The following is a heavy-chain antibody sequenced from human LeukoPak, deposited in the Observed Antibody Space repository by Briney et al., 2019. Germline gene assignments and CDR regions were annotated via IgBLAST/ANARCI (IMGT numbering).Heavy chain of an antibody. J-gene: IGHJ3*02. CDR3: ARQAGGAFDI. V-gene: IGHV4-59*01. CDR2: IYYSGST. Sequence: SETLSLTCTVSGGSISSNYWSWIRQPPGKGLEWIGYIYYSGSTDYNPSLKGRVTISVDTSKNQFSLKLRSVTAADTAVYYCARQAGGAFDIWGQGTMVTVSS. CDR1: GGSISSNY. D-gene: IGHD4-23*01.